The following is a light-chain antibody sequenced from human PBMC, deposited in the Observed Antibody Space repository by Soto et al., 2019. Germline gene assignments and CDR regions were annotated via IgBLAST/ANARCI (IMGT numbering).Light chain of an antibody. Sequence: DIQMTQSPSILSASVGDRVTITCRASQSVNSWLAWHQQKPGKAPKLLIYQASTFDSGVPSRLSGSGSVTDFTPTISSLQPNDFATYYCQQYNNRWGVTFGPGAKVDIK. CDR3: QQYNNRWGVT. J-gene: IGKJ3*01. CDR1: QSVNSW. V-gene: IGKV1-5*03. CDR2: QAS.